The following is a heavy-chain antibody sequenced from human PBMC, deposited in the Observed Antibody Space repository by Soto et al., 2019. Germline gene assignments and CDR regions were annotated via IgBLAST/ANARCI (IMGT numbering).Heavy chain of an antibody. CDR3: ARGAGGAYYLDY. CDR2: ISGDGSRT. CDR1: GFTFTNYW. D-gene: IGHD3-10*01. V-gene: IGHV3-74*01. Sequence: VHLVESGGGLVQPGGSLRLSCATSGFTFTNYWTHWVRQAPGEGLVWVSRISGDGSRTNYADSVKGRFTISRDNAKTSLYLQMNSLRADDTAVYYGARGAGGAYYLDYWGQGTLVTVSS. J-gene: IGHJ4*02.